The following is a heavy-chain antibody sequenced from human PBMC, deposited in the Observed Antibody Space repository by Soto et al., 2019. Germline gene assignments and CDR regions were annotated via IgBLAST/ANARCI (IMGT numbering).Heavy chain of an antibody. CDR3: ARGTNDYTDY. D-gene: IGHD2-8*01. Sequence: PSETLSLTCTVSGGSISPYYWNWIRQSPGKGLEWIGYVFHSGSTNYNPSLKSRVSISLDTSQNQFSLKLSSVTAADTAVYYCARGTNDYTDYWGQGALVTVSS. CDR2: VFHSGST. CDR1: GGSISPYY. V-gene: IGHV4-59*01. J-gene: IGHJ4*02.